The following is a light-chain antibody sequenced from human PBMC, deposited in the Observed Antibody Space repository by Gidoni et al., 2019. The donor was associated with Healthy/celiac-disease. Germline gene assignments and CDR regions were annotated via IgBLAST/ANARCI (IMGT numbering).Light chain of an antibody. CDR2: GAS. Sequence: IVMTQSPATLSLSPGERATLSCRASQSVSSSYLSWYQQKPGQAPRLLIYGASTRATGIPARFSGSGSGTDFTLTISSLQAEDFAVYYCQQDYNLPPAFGQGTRLEIK. J-gene: IGKJ5*01. V-gene: IGKV3D-7*01. CDR3: QQDYNLPPA. CDR1: QSVSSSY.